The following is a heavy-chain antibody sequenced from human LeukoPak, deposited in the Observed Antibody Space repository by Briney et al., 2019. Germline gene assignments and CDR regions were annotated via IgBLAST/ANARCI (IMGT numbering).Heavy chain of an antibody. V-gene: IGHV4-59*08. J-gene: IGHJ4*02. CDR3: ARHGTISSESYFDY. Sequence: SETLSLTCTVSGGSISSNYWSWIRQPPGKGLEWIGYIFYSGSTIHNPSLKSRVTLSVDTSKNQVSLRLSSVTAADTAVYYCARHGTISSESYFDYWGQGALVTVSS. D-gene: IGHD1-14*01. CDR2: IFYSGST. CDR1: GGSISSNY.